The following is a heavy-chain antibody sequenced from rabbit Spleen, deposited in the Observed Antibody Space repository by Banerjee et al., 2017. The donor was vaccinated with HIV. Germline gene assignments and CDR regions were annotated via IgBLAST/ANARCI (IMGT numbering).Heavy chain of an antibody. CDR3: ARDVDGGSGSGSGYNLHYLYL. V-gene: IGHV1S45*01. CDR2: IYTGSDGST. Sequence: QEQLVESGGGLVKPGASLTLICTASGFSFSSGYDMSWVRQAPGKGLEWIGFIYTGSDGSTYYANWAKGRFTISKTSSTTVTLQMTSLTAADTATYFCARDVDGGSGSGSGYNLHYLYLWGPGTLVTVS. CDR1: GFSFSSGYD. D-gene: IGHD1-1*01. J-gene: IGHJ4*01.